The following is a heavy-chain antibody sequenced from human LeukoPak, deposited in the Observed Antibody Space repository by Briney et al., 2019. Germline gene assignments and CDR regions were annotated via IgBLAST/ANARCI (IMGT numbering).Heavy chain of an antibody. D-gene: IGHD3-16*01. CDR2: IYISGSP. CDR3: ARTLGGVQFDY. V-gene: IGHV4-4*07. Sequence: SETLSLTCTVCGVSITNYYWSWIRQPAGKGLEWIGRIYISGSPNYHPSLKSRVTMPGDTSKNQFSLKLSSVTAADTAVYYCARTLGGVQFDYWGQGTLVTVSS. J-gene: IGHJ4*02. CDR1: GVSITNYY.